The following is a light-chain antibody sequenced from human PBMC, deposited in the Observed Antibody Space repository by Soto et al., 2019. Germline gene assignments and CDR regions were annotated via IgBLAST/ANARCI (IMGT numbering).Light chain of an antibody. J-gene: IGKJ2*02. CDR3: QQYYNLPCT. CDR2: DAS. V-gene: IGKV1-33*01. Sequence: DIPMTQSPSSLSASVGDRVTITCQASQAISNYLNWYQQKPGKAPKLLLYDASNLETGVPSRFSGSGSGTDFTFTISRLQPEDIATYYWQQYYNLPCTFGQGTKLDIK. CDR1: QAISNY.